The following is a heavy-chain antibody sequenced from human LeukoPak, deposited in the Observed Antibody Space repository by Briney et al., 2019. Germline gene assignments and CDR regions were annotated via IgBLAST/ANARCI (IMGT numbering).Heavy chain of an antibody. V-gene: IGHV4-34*01. CDR3: ARGYCSSTSCYVVDH. J-gene: IGHJ4*02. CDR1: GESFSGYY. CDR2: IDHSGST. D-gene: IGHD2-2*01. Sequence: PSETLSLTCAVYGESFSGYYWSRIRQPPGKGLEWIGEIDHSGSTNYNPSLKSRVTMSVDTSKNQFSLKLNSMTAADTALYYCARGYCSSTSCYVVDHWGQGTLVTVSS.